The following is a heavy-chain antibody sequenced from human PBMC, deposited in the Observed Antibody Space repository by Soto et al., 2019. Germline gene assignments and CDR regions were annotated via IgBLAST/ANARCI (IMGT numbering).Heavy chain of an antibody. J-gene: IGHJ4*02. CDR3: ARGGVSTRTFDY. V-gene: IGHV5-51*01. CDR2: IYPSDSDT. D-gene: IGHD3-3*01. CDR1: GYNFAGYW. Sequence: GESLKISCKGSGYNFAGYWIAWVRQMPGKGLELMGIIYPSDSDTRYRPSFQGQVTISADKYISSDYLQWSSLRASYTGMYYCARGGVSTRTFDYWGQGTPVTVSS.